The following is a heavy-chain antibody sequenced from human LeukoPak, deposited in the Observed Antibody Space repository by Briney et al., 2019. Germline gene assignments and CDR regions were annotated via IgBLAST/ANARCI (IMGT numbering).Heavy chain of an antibody. CDR2: INHSGST. CDR1: GGSFSGYY. J-gene: IGHJ4*02. CDR3: AREALGPYCSSTSCYIRFGFDY. Sequence: SETLSLTCAVYGGSFSGYYWSWIRQPPGKGLEWIGEINHSGSTNHNPSLKSRVTISVDTSKNQFSLKLSSVTAADTAVYYCAREALGPYCSSTSCYIRFGFDYWGQGTLVTVSS. D-gene: IGHD2-2*02. V-gene: IGHV4-34*01.